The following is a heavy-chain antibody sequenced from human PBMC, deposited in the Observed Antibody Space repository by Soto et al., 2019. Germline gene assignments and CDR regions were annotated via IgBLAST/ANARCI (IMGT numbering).Heavy chain of an antibody. CDR1: GGSISSYY. J-gene: IGHJ4*02. CDR2: IYFDGAA. CDR3: ARDKITGLFDY. D-gene: IGHD2-8*02. V-gene: IGHV4-59*04. Sequence: SETLSLTCSVSGGSISSYYLSWIRQPPGKGLEWIGSIYFDGAAFYNPSLKSRVTLSVDTSKNQFSLKLTSVTAADTAVYYCARDKITGLFDYWGQGTLVTVSS.